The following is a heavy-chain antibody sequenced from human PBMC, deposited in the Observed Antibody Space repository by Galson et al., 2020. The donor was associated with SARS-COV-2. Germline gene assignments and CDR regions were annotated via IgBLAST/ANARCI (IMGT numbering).Heavy chain of an antibody. CDR2: ISYDGSNK. D-gene: IGHD5-18*01. J-gene: IGHJ4*02. CDR3: ARGSGYSYGLPAYYFDY. V-gene: IGHV3-30*03. CDR1: GFTFSSYG. Sequence: GESLKISCAASGFTFSSYGMHWVRQAPGKGLEWVAVISYDGSNKYYADSVKGRFTISRDNSKNTLYLQMNSLRAEDTAVYYCARGSGYSYGLPAYYFDYWGQGTLVTVSS.